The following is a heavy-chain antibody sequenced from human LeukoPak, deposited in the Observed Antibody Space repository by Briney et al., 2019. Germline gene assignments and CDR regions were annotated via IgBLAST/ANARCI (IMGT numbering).Heavy chain of an antibody. J-gene: IGHJ4*02. D-gene: IGHD6-19*01. V-gene: IGHV3-49*04. CDR3: TSEVYAAVAGTLTHDY. CDR2: IRSKAYGGTT. Sequence: GGSLRLSCTASGFTFGDYAMSWVRQAPGKGLEWVGFIRSKAYGGTTEYAASVKGRFTISRDDSKSIAYLQMNSLKTEDTAVYYCTSEVYAAVAGTLTHDYWGQGTLVTVSS. CDR1: GFTFGDYA.